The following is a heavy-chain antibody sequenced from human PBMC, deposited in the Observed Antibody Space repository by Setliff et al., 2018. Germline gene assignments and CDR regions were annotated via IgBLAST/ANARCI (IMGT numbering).Heavy chain of an antibody. J-gene: IGHJ6*03. CDR2: IYYSGST. V-gene: IGHV4-34*08. CDR1: GGTFSDYY. CDR3: ATRKSSGRLYYMDV. D-gene: IGHD1-26*01. Sequence: SETLSLTCAAYGGTFSDYYWGWIRQPPGKGLEWIGSIYYSGSTYYNPSLKSRVTISGDTSKNQVSLRLSSVTAADTAVYYCATRKSSGRLYYMDVWGKGTTVTVSS.